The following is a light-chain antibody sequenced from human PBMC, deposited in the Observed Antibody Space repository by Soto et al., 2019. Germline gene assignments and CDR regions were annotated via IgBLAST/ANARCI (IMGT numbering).Light chain of an antibody. V-gene: IGKV3-15*01. J-gene: IGKJ3*01. CDR1: QRVSSN. CDR2: GAS. Sequence: EIVMTQSPATLSVSPGERATLSCRASQRVSSNLAWYQQKPGQAPRLLIYGASTRATGIPARFSGSGSGTEFTLTISSLQSEDFAVYYCQQYNNWPLTFGPGTKVYIK. CDR3: QQYNNWPLT.